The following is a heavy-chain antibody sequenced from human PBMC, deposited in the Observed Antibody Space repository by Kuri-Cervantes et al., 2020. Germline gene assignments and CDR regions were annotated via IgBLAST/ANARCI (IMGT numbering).Heavy chain of an antibody. CDR3: ARETVLRAARAFDI. CDR1: GFTFSSYA. D-gene: IGHD4-11*01. CDR2: ITDSGDHT. V-gene: IGHV3-23*01. Sequence: GESLKISCAASGFTFSSYAMSWVRQAPGKELEWVSAITDSGDHTFHADSVRGRFTISRDNAKNSLYLQMNSLRAEDTAVYYCARETVLRAARAFDIWGQGTMVTVSS. J-gene: IGHJ3*02.